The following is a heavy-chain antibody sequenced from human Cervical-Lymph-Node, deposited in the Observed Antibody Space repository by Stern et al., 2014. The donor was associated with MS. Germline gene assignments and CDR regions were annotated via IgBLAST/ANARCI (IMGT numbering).Heavy chain of an antibody. CDR2: ITPLFGTT. J-gene: IGHJ6*02. D-gene: IGHD2-21*01. CDR1: GGSFSTFA. V-gene: IGHV1-69*06. CDR3: ARDPAVLIQGSYYGMDV. Sequence: QMQLVQSGAEVKKPGSSVKVSCKASGGSFSTFAITWVRQAPGQGLEWMAGITPLFGTTNFAHKCQGRVTLTADTSTNTVYMELSSLRSDDTAVYYCARDPAVLIQGSYYGMDVWGQGTTVIVS.